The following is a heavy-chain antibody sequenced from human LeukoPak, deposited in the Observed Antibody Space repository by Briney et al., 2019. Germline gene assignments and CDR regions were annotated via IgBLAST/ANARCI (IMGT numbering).Heavy chain of an antibody. CDR3: ARGRAEIVMITFGGVIVTDYWFDP. J-gene: IGHJ5*02. D-gene: IGHD3-16*02. CDR1: GGSFSGYY. Sequence: SETLSLTCAVYGGSFSGYYWSWIRQPPGKGLEWIGEINHSGSTNYNPSLKSRVTISVDTSKNQFSLKLSYVTAADTAVYYCARGRAEIVMITFGGVIVTDYWFDPWGQGTLVTVSS. V-gene: IGHV4-34*01. CDR2: INHSGST.